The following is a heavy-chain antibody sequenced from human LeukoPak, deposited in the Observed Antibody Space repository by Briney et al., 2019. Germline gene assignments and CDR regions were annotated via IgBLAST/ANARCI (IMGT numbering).Heavy chain of an antibody. V-gene: IGHV4-38-2*02. CDR1: GYSISSGYY. CDR2: IYRSGST. J-gene: IGHJ4*02. CDR3: ARGYYDSGGYWGFYFDY. Sequence: PSETLSLTCSVSGYSISSGYYWGWIRQPPGKGLEWIGSIYRSGSTYYNPSLKSRVTISVDTSKNQFSLKLSSVTAADTAVYYCARGYYDSGGYWGFYFDYWGQGTLVIVSS. D-gene: IGHD3-22*01.